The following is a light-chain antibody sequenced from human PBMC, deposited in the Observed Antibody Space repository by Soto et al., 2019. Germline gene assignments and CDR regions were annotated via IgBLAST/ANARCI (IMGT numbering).Light chain of an antibody. J-gene: IGLJ1*01. CDR1: SSDDGYYNY. V-gene: IGLV2-14*03. CDR2: DVS. CDR3: SSYTGSNTYV. Sequence: LTQPASVSGSPGQSITMSCTGTSSDDGYYNYVSWYQLHPGKAPKLMIYDVSNRPSGISNRFSGSKSGNAASLTISGLQAEDEADYYCSSYTGSNTYVFGTGTKVTV.